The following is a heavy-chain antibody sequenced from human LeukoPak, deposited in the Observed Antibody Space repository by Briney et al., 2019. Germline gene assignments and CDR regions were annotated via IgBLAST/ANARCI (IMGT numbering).Heavy chain of an antibody. Sequence: GGSLRLSCAASGFTFSSYGMHWVRQAPGKGLEWVANIKQDGSEKYYVDSVKGRFTISRDNAKNSLYLQMNSLRAEDTAVYYCAVTDQITMRTFDYWGQGTLVTVSS. J-gene: IGHJ4*02. D-gene: IGHD3-22*01. CDR2: IKQDGSEK. V-gene: IGHV3-7*01. CDR3: AVTDQITMRTFDY. CDR1: GFTFSSYG.